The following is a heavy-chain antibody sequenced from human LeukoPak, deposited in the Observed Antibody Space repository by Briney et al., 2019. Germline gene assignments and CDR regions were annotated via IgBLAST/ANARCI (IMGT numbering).Heavy chain of an antibody. D-gene: IGHD3-10*01. CDR3: ARDYYGSESLPAY. CDR1: GYMFAYYG. J-gene: IGHJ4*02. CDR2: ISPNNADT. V-gene: IGHV1-18*01. Sequence: GASVTVSFKSAGYMFAYYGINWVRQPPGQGLEWMGWISPNNADTTTAHTMKGRVTMAAYTSTSTAYMELRSLRSDDPAVYYCARDYYGSESLPAYWGQGTLVTVSS.